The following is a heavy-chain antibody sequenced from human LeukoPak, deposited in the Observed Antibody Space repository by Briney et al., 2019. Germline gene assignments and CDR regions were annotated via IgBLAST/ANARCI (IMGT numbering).Heavy chain of an antibody. D-gene: IGHD5-12*01. CDR3: ARPDPGVATIKNGWLGNWFDP. CDR2: INPNSGGT. V-gene: IGHV1-2*02. J-gene: IGHJ5*02. Sequence: ASVKVSCKASGYTFTGYYMHWVRQAPGQGLEWMGWINPNSGGTNYAQKFQGRVTMTRDTSISTAYMELSRLRSDDTAVYYCARPDPGVATIKNGWLGNWFDPWGQGTLVTVSS. CDR1: GYTFTGYY.